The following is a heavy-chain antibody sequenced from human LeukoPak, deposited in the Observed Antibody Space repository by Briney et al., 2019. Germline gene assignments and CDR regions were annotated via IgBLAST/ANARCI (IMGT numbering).Heavy chain of an antibody. D-gene: IGHD2-2*01. CDR2: IYSGGST. Sequence: GGSLRLSCAASGFTVSSNYMSWVRQAPGKGLEWVSVIYSGGSTYYADSVKGRFTISRDNSKNTLYLQMNSLRAEDTAVYYCARDQRCSSTSCFFDYWGQGTLVTVSS. V-gene: IGHV3-53*01. J-gene: IGHJ4*02. CDR3: ARDQRCSSTSCFFDY. CDR1: GFTVSSNY.